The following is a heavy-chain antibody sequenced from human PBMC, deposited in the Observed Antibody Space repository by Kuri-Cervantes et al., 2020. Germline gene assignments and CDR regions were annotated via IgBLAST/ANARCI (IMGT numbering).Heavy chain of an antibody. Sequence: SETLSLTCTVSGGSISSGDYYWSWIRQPPGKGLEWIGYIYYRGSTYYNPSLKSRVTISVDTSKNQFSLKLSSVTAADTAVYYCARDYVWGSYRLIDYWGQGTLVTVSS. CDR3: ARDYVWGSYRLIDY. V-gene: IGHV4-30-4*02. D-gene: IGHD3-16*02. CDR2: IYYRGST. J-gene: IGHJ4*02. CDR1: GGSISSGDYY.